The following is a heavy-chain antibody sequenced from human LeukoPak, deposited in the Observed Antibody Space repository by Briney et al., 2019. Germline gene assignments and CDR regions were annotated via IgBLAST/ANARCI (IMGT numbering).Heavy chain of an antibody. Sequence: PSETLSLTCTVSGGSISSYYWSWIRQPPGKGLEWIGYIYYSGSTNYNPSLKSRVTISVDTSKNQFSLKLSSVTAADTAVYYCARGVGTDATMFDYWGQGTLVTVSS. CDR3: ARGVGTDATMFDY. D-gene: IGHD1-1*01. J-gene: IGHJ4*02. V-gene: IGHV4-59*01. CDR2: IYYSGST. CDR1: GGSISSYY.